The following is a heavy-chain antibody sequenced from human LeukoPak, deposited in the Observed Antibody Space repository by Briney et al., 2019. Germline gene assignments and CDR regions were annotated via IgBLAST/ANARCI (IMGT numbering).Heavy chain of an antibody. V-gene: IGHV4-61*01. CDR3: ARDQPYMDV. Sequence: SETLSLTCTVSGGSISSSSYYWSWIRQPPGKGLEWIGYIYYSGSTNYNPSLKSRVTISVDTSKNQFSLKLSSVTAADTAVYYCARDQPYMDVWGKGTTVTISS. J-gene: IGHJ6*03. CDR2: IYYSGST. CDR1: GGSISSSSYY.